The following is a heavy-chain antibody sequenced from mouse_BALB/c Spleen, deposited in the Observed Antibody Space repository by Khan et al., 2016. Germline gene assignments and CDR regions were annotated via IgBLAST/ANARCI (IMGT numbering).Heavy chain of an antibody. V-gene: IGHV4-1*02. D-gene: IGHD1-1*01. CDR3: ERAGYYGYLAY. CDR2: INPDSRTI. CDR1: GFDFRRYW. J-gene: IGHJ3*01. Sequence: EVQLVESGGGLVQPGGSLKLSCAASGFDFRRYWMSWVRQAPGKGLEWIGEINPDSRTINYSPSLKDKFTISRDNAKSTLYLHMSNVRSEDTALYDSERAGYYGYLAYWGQGTLVSVS.